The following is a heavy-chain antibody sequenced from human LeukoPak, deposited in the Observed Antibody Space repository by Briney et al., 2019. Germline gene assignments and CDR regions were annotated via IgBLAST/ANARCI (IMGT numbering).Heavy chain of an antibody. CDR2: IIGSGGST. CDR3: AKYSYNYGAFDY. D-gene: IGHD5-18*01. Sequence: GGSLRLSCAASGFTFSSYAMSWVRQAPGEGLGCVSAIIGSGGSTYYADSVKGRFTISRDNSKNTLYLQINSLRAEDTAVYYCAKYSYNYGAFDYWGQGTLVTVSS. CDR1: GFTFSSYA. J-gene: IGHJ4*02. V-gene: IGHV3-23*01.